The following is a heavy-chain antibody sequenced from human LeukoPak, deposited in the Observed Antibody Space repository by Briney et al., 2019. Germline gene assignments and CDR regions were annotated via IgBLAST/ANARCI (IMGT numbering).Heavy chain of an antibody. Sequence: KPSETLSLTCTVSSGSISNYFWSWIRQPPGERLEWIGNIHYTGDTNYNPSLSSRVTFSVDTSKNQFSLNVSSVTAADTAVYYCARASGYDILAGPSYYYYYMDVWGTGTTVTISS. J-gene: IGHJ6*03. CDR1: SGSISNYF. CDR2: IHYTGDT. CDR3: ARASGYDILAGPSYYYYYMDV. D-gene: IGHD3-9*01. V-gene: IGHV4-59*01.